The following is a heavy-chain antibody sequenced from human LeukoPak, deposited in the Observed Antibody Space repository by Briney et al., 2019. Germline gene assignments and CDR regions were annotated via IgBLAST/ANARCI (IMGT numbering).Heavy chain of an antibody. V-gene: IGHV1-2*02. D-gene: IGHD1-26*01. CDR1: GYTFTGYY. J-gene: IGHJ5*02. Sequence: ASVKVSCKASGYTFTGYYMHWVRQAPGQGLEWMGWINPNSGGTNYAQKFQGRVTMTRDTSISTAYMELSRLRSDDTAVYYCARELGARGWRNWFDPWGQGTLVTVSS. CDR3: ARELGARGWRNWFDP. CDR2: INPNSGGT.